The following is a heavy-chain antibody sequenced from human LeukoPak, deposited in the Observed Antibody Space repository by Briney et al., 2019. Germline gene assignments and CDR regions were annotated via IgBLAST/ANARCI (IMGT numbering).Heavy chain of an antibody. Sequence: SGGSLRLSCAASGFTFSSYTMSWVRQAPGKGLEWVSPISGSGGSTYYSDSVKGRFTISRDNSKDTLYLQMNSLRAEDTAVYYCARVTGYSGYIDYWGQGTLVTVSS. D-gene: IGHD5-12*01. CDR1: GFTFSSYT. CDR2: ISGSGGST. CDR3: ARVTGYSGYIDY. J-gene: IGHJ4*02. V-gene: IGHV3-23*01.